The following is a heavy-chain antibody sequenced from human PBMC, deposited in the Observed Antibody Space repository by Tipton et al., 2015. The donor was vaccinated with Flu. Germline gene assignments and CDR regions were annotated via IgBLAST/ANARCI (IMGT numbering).Heavy chain of an antibody. D-gene: IGHD6-19*01. Sequence: SLRLSCAASGFTFSDFAMSWVRQAPGKGLEWVAALSGSGGTTYFAESVKGRFTISRDNSKNTLYLQMNSLRAEDTAVYYCAKVIPELVAGLDYWGQGTLVTVSS. CDR3: AKVIPELVAGLDY. CDR2: LSGSGGTT. V-gene: IGHV3-23*01. J-gene: IGHJ4*02. CDR1: GFTFSDFA.